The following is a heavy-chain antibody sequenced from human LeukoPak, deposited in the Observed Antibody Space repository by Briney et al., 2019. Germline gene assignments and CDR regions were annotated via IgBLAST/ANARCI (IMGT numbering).Heavy chain of an antibody. D-gene: IGHD1-1*01. Sequence: SETLSLTCAVHGGSFSGYYWSWIRQPPGKGLEWIGEINHSGSTNYNPSLKSRVTISVDTSKNQFSLKLSSVTAADTAVYYCARGTIRNWSYYYYYMDVWGKGTTVTISS. CDR1: GGSFSGYY. V-gene: IGHV4-34*01. J-gene: IGHJ6*03. CDR3: ARGTIRNWSYYYYYMDV. CDR2: INHSGST.